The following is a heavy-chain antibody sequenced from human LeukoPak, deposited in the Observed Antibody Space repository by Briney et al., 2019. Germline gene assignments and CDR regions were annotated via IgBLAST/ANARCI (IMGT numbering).Heavy chain of an antibody. D-gene: IGHD3-10*01. CDR2: INQDGSEK. Sequence: GGSLRLSCAASGFTFSDNYMSWVRQASGKGLEWVANINQDGSEKHYVDSVKGRFTISRDNAKNSLYLQMNSLRAEDTAVYYCARDFWTEDLWFGDEGCYMDVWGKGTTVTISS. J-gene: IGHJ6*03. V-gene: IGHV3-7*01. CDR3: ARDFWTEDLWFGDEGCYMDV. CDR1: GFTFSDNY.